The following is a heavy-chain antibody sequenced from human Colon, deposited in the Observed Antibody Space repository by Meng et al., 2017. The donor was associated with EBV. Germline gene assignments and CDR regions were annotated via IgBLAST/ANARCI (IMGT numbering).Heavy chain of an antibody. Sequence: QVQLQESGPGLVKPSQTLSLTCTVSGGSVSSGGYDWTWIRQHPGKGLEWFGHIYYSGSTFYNPSLKRRVIISIDTSKNQFSLNLRSVTAADTAVYYCARVSSGWDYFDYWGQGTLVTVSS. CDR2: IYYSGST. J-gene: IGHJ4*02. V-gene: IGHV4-31*03. CDR1: GGSVSSGGYD. CDR3: ARVSSGWDYFDY. D-gene: IGHD6-19*01.